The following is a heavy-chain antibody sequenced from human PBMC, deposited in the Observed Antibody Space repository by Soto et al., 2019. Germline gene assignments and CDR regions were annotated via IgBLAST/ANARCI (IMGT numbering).Heavy chain of an antibody. Sequence: SETLSLTCTVSGGSVSSGSYYWSWIRQPPGKGLEWIGYIYYSGSTNYNPSLKSRVTISVDTSKNQFSLKLSSVTAADTAVYYCARSSYYYDSSAQGAFDIWGQGTMVTVSS. CDR1: GGSVSSGSYY. J-gene: IGHJ3*02. CDR2: IYYSGST. CDR3: ARSSYYYDSSAQGAFDI. V-gene: IGHV4-61*01. D-gene: IGHD3-22*01.